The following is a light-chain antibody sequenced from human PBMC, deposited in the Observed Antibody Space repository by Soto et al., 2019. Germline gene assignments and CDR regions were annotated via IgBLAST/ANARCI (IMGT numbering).Light chain of an antibody. CDR2: GAS. Sequence: EIVMTQSPATLSVSPGERATLSCSASQSVSSNLAWYQQKPGQAPRLRIYGASTSATGSPARFSGSGSGTEFTLTISSLQSEDFAVYYCQQYNNWPSWTFGQGTKVEIK. J-gene: IGKJ1*01. CDR3: QQYNNWPSWT. CDR1: QSVSSN. V-gene: IGKV3-15*01.